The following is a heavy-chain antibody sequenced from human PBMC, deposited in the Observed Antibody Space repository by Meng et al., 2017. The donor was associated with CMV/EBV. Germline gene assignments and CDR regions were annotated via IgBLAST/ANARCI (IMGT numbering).Heavy chain of an antibody. Sequence: ESLKISCAASGFTFDDYGMSWVRQAPGKGLEWVSGINWNGGSTGYADSVKGRFTISRDNAKNSLYLQMNSLRAEDTALYHCARVSSPEYYYGMDVWGQGTTVTVSS. CDR3: ARVSSPEYYYGMDV. CDR1: GFTFDDYG. J-gene: IGHJ6*02. CDR2: INWNGGST. V-gene: IGHV3-20*01.